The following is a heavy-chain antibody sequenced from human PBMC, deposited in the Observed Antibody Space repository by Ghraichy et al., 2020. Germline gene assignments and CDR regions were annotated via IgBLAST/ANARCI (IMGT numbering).Heavy chain of an antibody. CDR1: GFTYSSYA. CDR2: VGGNGVTT. D-gene: IGHD6-6*01. V-gene: IGHV3-23*01. CDR3: AKGITTRPHYYYAMDV. Sequence: GSLRLSCAASGFTYSSYAVSWVRQAPGKGLEWVSVVGGNGVTTYYADSLRGRFSTSRDNSKNTLYLQMNSLRAEDTAEYYCAKGITTRPHYYYAMDVWGQGTTVTVSS. J-gene: IGHJ6*02.